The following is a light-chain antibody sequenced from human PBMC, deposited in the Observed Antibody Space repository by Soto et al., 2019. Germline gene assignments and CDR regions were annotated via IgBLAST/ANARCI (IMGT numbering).Light chain of an antibody. V-gene: IGKV2D-29*02. CDR1: QSLLHITGETF. Sequence: VMTQSPLSLPVTLGQPASISCKSSQSLLHITGETFLFWYLQKPGQSPQLLIYEVSTRVSGVPDRFSGSGSGTDFTLEISRVETDDVGIYYCMQSTQLPPTFGQGTRLEIK. CDR3: MQSTQLPPT. CDR2: EVS. J-gene: IGKJ5*01.